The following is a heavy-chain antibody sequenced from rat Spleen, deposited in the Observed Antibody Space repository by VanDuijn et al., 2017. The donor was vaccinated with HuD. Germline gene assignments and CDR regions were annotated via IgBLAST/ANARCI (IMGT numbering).Heavy chain of an antibody. J-gene: IGHJ2*01. CDR1: GFTFNNYW. D-gene: IGHD1-2*01. CDR2: FSYDGRTT. V-gene: IGHV5-29*01. CDR3: VRHRDYYNSYVYAFDY. Sequence: EVQLVESGGGLVQPGRSLKLSCVASGFTFNNYWMTWIRQAPTKGLEWVATFSYDGRTTYYRDSVKGRFTISRDNAKSTLYLQMDSLRSEDTATYYCVRHRDYYNSYVYAFDYWGQGVMVTVSS.